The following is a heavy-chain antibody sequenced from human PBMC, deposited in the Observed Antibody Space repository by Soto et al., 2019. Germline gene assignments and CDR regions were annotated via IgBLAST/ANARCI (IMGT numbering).Heavy chain of an antibody. D-gene: IGHD6-6*01. Sequence: GESLKISCKGSGYSFTSYWISWVRQMPGKGLEWMGRIDPSDSYTNYSPSFQGHVTISADKSISTAYLQWSSLKASDTAMYYCATHIAARPRDYYGMDVWGQGTTVTVSS. J-gene: IGHJ6*02. CDR3: ATHIAARPRDYYGMDV. CDR1: GYSFTSYW. V-gene: IGHV5-10-1*01. CDR2: IDPSDSYT.